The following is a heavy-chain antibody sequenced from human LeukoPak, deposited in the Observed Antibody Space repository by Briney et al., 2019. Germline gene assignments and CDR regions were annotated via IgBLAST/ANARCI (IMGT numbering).Heavy chain of an antibody. CDR1: GFTVSSSY. V-gene: IGHV3-53*01. Sequence: GGSLRLSCAASGFTVSSSYMSWVRQAPGKGLECVSVIGNDGGTYYANSVKGRFTISRDISQNMVYLQVNSLRDDDTAVYYCARDDTSGGYYEFGYWGQGALLIVSS. J-gene: IGHJ4*02. CDR2: IGNDGGT. CDR3: ARDDTSGGYYEFGY. D-gene: IGHD6-19*01.